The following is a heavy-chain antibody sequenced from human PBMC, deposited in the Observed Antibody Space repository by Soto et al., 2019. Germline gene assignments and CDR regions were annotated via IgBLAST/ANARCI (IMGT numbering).Heavy chain of an antibody. J-gene: IGHJ4*02. CDR3: ARESAARFLDY. CDR2: IYYSGST. V-gene: IGHV4-59*01. Sequence: SETLSLTCTVSGGSISSYYWSWIRQPPGKGLEWIGYIYYSGSTNYNPSLKSRVTISVDTSKNQFSLKLSSVTAADTAVYYCARESAARFLDYWGQGTLVTVSS. CDR1: GGSISSYY. D-gene: IGHD6-6*01.